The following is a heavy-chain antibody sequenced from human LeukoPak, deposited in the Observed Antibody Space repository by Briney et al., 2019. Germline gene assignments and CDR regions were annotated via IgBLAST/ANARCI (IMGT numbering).Heavy chain of an antibody. J-gene: IGHJ4*02. D-gene: IGHD3-9*01. CDR3: ARRYDILTGYYVYYFDY. CDR2: INSAGIST. CDR1: GFTFSSYW. V-gene: IGHV3-74*01. Sequence: QPGGSLRLSCTASGFTFSSYWMHWVRQVPGKGLVWVSRINSAGISTNYADSVKGRFTISRDNAKNSLYLQMNSLRAEDTALYYCARRYDILTGYYVYYFDYWGQGTLVAVSS.